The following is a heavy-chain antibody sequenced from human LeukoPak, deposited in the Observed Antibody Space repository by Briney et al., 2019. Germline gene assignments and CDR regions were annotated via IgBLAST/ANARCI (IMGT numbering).Heavy chain of an antibody. Sequence: SETLSLTCTVSGGSISSYYWSWIRQPPGKGLEWIGYIYYSGGTNYNPSLKSRVTISVDTSKNQFSLKLSSVTAADTAAYYCARHPGVAAAGTAESFDYWGQGTLVTVS. J-gene: IGHJ4*02. CDR1: GGSISSYY. CDR2: IYYSGGT. CDR3: ARHPGVAAAGTAESFDY. V-gene: IGHV4-59*08. D-gene: IGHD6-13*01.